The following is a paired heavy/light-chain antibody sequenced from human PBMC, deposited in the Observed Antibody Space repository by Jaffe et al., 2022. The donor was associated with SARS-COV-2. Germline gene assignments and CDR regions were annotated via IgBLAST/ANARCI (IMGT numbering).Heavy chain of an antibody. Sequence: EVQLVQSGGTLVEPGRSLRLSCTASGFTFSDYAMSWFRQAPGKGLEWISFIRSNDYGATTEYAASVKGRFTISRDDSKSIAYLQMNSLQTEDTAVYYCTRWDDSDVYWGQGTLVTVSS. V-gene: IGHV3-49*03. CDR2: IRSNDYGATT. D-gene: IGHD1-26*01. CDR1: GFTFSDYA. J-gene: IGHJ4*02. CDR3: TRWDDSDVY.
Light chain of an antibody. Sequence: DILMTQTPLSSPVTLGQPASISCRSSHSLVHSNGNTYLSWLQQRPGQPPRLLIYKISNRFSGVPDRFSGSGAGTNFTLKISRVEAEDVGVYYCMQATQFPRTFGQGTKVEIK. CDR2: KIS. CDR1: HSLVHSNGNTY. V-gene: IGKV2-24*01. CDR3: MQATQFPRT. J-gene: IGKJ1*01.